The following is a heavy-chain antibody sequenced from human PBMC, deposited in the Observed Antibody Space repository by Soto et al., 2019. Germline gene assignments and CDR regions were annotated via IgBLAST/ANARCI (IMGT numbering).Heavy chain of an antibody. CDR3: ARDLTLTGTTSPHRPFDY. J-gene: IGHJ4*02. Sequence: ASVNVSCKASGYTFTGYYMHWVRQAPGQGLEWMGWINPNSGGTNYAQKFQGWVTMTRDTSISTAYMELSRLRSDDTAVYYCARDLTLTGTTSPHRPFDYWGQGTLVTVSS. V-gene: IGHV1-2*04. D-gene: IGHD1-7*01. CDR2: INPNSGGT. CDR1: GYTFTGYY.